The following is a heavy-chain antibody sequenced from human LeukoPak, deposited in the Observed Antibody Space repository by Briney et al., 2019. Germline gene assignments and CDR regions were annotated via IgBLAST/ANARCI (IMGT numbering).Heavy chain of an antibody. CDR1: GYTFTSYG. J-gene: IGHJ5*02. D-gene: IGHD1-20*01. V-gene: IGHV1-18*01. Sequence: ASVKVSCKASGYTFTSYGISWVRQAPGQGLEWMGWISAYNGNTNYAQKLQGRVTMTTDTYTSTAYMELRSLRSDDTAVYYCARNWGYNWNTWFDPWGQGTLVTVSS. CDR3: ARNWGYNWNTWFDP. CDR2: ISAYNGNT.